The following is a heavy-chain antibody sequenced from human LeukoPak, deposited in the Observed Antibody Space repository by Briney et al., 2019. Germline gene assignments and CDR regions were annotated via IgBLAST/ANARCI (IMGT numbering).Heavy chain of an antibody. CDR1: GGSISSYY. CDR3: ARHEHDYGDL. Sequence: SETLSLTCTVSGGSISSYYWSWIRQPSGKGLEWIGYIYYSGSTNYNPSLKSRVTISVDTSKNQFSLKLSSVTAADTAVYYCARHEHDYGDLWGQGTLVTVSS. D-gene: IGHD4-17*01. CDR2: IYYSGST. V-gene: IGHV4-59*08. J-gene: IGHJ5*02.